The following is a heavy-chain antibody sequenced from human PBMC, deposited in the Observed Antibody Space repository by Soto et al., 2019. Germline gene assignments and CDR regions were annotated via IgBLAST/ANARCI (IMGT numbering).Heavy chain of an antibody. Sequence: EVQLVESGGDVVKAGGSLRLSCVGSGFTFSSYNMHWVRQAPGKGLEWVSSISASSTYIHYADSVKGRFTISRDNANNSLYPHMNSQRAADTAVYYCARNGNFDDSGGSRDYWGQGTLVTVSS. CDR3: ARNGNFDDSGGSRDY. CDR1: GFTFSSYN. V-gene: IGHV3-21*01. CDR2: ISASSTYI. D-gene: IGHD3-22*01. J-gene: IGHJ4*02.